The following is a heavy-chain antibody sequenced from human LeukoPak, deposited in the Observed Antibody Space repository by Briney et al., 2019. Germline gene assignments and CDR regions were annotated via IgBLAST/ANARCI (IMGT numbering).Heavy chain of an antibody. D-gene: IGHD3-9*01. CDR2: MNPNSGNT. J-gene: IGHJ3*02. CDR1: GYTFTSYD. Sequence: ASVKVSCKASGYTFTSYDISWVRQATGQGLEWMGWMNPNSGNTGYAQKFQGRVTMTRNTSISTAYMELSSLRSEDTAVYYCARGGYYDILTGSGGAFDIWGQGTMVTVSS. V-gene: IGHV1-8*01. CDR3: ARGGYYDILTGSGGAFDI.